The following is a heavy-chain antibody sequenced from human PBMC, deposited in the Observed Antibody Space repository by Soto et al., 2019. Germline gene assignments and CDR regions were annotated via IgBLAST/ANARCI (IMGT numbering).Heavy chain of an antibody. Sequence: PGGSLRLSCAASGFTFISYAMSWGRQAPGKGLEWVSAISGSGGSTYYADSVKGRFTISRDNSKNTLYLQMNSLRAEDTAVYYCAKEHTIFGVIDYWGQGTLVTVSS. D-gene: IGHD3-3*01. J-gene: IGHJ4*02. CDR3: AKEHTIFGVIDY. V-gene: IGHV3-23*01. CDR1: GFTFISYA. CDR2: ISGSGGST.